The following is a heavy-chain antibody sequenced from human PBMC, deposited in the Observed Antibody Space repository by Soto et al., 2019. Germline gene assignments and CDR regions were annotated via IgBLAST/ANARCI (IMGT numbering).Heavy chain of an antibody. CDR2: ISGNGADT. CDR3: GKERMGIVWFVCRC. D-gene: IGHD3-9*01. J-gene: IGHJ1*01. V-gene: IGHV3-23*01. CDR1: GFTFSSYA. Sequence: EVQLLESGGGLVQPGGSVRLSCAASGFTFSSYAMSWVRQAPGKGLEWVSAISGNGADTSYADSVRGRFTISRDNSKDTIDLQMHSLRADDTGVYYCGKERMGIVWFVCRCWGQCILGSFSA.